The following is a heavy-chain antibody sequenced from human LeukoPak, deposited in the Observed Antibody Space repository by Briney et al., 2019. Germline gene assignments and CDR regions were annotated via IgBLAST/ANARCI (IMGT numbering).Heavy chain of an antibody. V-gene: IGHV1-8*03. Sequence: GASVKVSCKASGFTFTNYDINWVRQAPGQGLEYLGWINPRSGNTGYVQKFQGRVTITRDTSISAAYMELSSLTSDDTAVYYCARRYSYGYLLGYYYYGMDVWGQGTTVTVSS. CDR1: GFTFTNYD. CDR2: INPRSGNT. CDR3: ARRYSYGYLLGYYYYGMDV. J-gene: IGHJ6*02. D-gene: IGHD5-18*01.